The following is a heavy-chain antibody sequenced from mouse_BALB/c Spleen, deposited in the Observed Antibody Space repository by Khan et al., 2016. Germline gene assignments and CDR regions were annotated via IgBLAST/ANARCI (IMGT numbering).Heavy chain of an antibody. CDR1: GFDFSRYW. D-gene: IGHD4-1*01. J-gene: IGHJ2*01. V-gene: IGHV4-1*02. CDR3: ARLTGTGCDY. Sequence: EVELVESGGGLVQPGGSLKLSCAASGFDFSRYWMSWVRQAPGKGLEWIGEINPDSSTINYTPSLKDKFIISRDNAKNTLYLQMSKVRSEDTALYYCARLTGTGCDYWGQGTTLTVSS. CDR2: INPDSSTI.